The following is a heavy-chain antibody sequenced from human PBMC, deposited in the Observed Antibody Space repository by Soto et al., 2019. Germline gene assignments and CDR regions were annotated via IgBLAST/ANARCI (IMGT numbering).Heavy chain of an antibody. CDR3: AKNQGVELVPLATVDWFDP. D-gene: IGHD1-26*01. CDR1: DFLFENFG. J-gene: IGHJ5*02. Sequence: PGGSQRHYCAASDFLFENFGISGVRQAPGKGLAWIYSISGSGFKKYYADSVEGRFTISRDNSKSTVYLELNNLSAEDTAVYHCAKNQGVELVPLATVDWFDPWGQGSVVTVSS. CDR2: ISGSGFKK. V-gene: IGHV3-23*01.